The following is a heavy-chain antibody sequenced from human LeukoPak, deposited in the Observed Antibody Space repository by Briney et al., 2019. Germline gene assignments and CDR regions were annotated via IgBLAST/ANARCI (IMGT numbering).Heavy chain of an antibody. CDR3: ARSHPIAAQIGYFDY. Sequence: SVKVSCKASGGTFSSYAISWVRQAPGQGLEWMGGILPIFGTANYAQKFQGRVTITTDESTSTAYMELSSLRSEDTAVYYCARSHPIAAQIGYFDYWGQGTLVTVSS. V-gene: IGHV1-69*05. CDR1: GGTFSSYA. D-gene: IGHD6-6*01. CDR2: ILPIFGTA. J-gene: IGHJ4*02.